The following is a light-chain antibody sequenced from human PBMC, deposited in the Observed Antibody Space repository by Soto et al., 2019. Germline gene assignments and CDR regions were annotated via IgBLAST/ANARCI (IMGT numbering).Light chain of an antibody. CDR2: DNN. CDR1: WSNIGAGFD. J-gene: IGLJ2*01. Sequence: QSVLTQPPSVSVAPGQRATISCTGTWSNIGAGFDVHWYQQLPGTAPKLLIYDNNNRPSGVPDRFSGSKSGTSASLAITGLQAEDEDDYYCQSYDGSLSGPVVFGGGTKLTGL. V-gene: IGLV1-40*01. CDR3: QSYDGSLSGPVV.